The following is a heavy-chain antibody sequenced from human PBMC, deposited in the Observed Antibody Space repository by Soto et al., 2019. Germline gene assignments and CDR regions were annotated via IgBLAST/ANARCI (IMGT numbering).Heavy chain of an antibody. V-gene: IGHV4-31*03. Sequence: QVQLQESGTGLVKPSQTLALTCTVSGGSISSGVYYWSWIRQHPVKGLEWIGYIYYSGSTYYNPSLKSRVTISVDTSKNQFSLKLSSVPAADTAVYYCARDLFRGIEAAGDNWFDPWGQGTLVTVSS. CDR1: GGSISSGVYY. J-gene: IGHJ5*02. CDR3: ARDLFRGIEAAGDNWFDP. D-gene: IGHD6-13*01. CDR2: IYYSGST.